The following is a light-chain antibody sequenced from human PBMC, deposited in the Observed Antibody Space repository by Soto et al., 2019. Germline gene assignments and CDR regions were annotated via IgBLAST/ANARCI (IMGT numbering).Light chain of an antibody. CDR1: QGISDN. V-gene: IGKV1-27*01. Sequence: DVQMTQSPSSLSASVGDRVIITCRASQGISDNLAWFQQKPGRVPRLLIYAASDLQFGVPSRFSGSGSGTEFTLTISSLQPEDVATYYCQKYNGVPWTFGQGTKVEIK. CDR2: AAS. J-gene: IGKJ1*01. CDR3: QKYNGVPWT.